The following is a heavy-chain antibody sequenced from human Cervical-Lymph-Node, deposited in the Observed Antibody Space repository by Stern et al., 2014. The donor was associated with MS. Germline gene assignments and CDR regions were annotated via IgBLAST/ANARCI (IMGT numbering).Heavy chain of an antibody. Sequence: VKLVKSGGGVVQPGRSLRLSCAASGFTFSSYGMHWVRQAPGKGLEWVAVIWYDGSNKYYADSVKGRFTISRDNSKNTLYLQMNSLRAEDTAVYYCARSSSPSPYYYYGMDVWGQGTTVTVSS. CDR3: ARSSSPSPYYYYGMDV. CDR1: GFTFSSYG. J-gene: IGHJ6*02. CDR2: IWYDGSNK. V-gene: IGHV3-33*01. D-gene: IGHD6-13*01.